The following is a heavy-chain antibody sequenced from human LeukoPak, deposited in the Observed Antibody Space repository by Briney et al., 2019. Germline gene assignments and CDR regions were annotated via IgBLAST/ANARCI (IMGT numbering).Heavy chain of an antibody. J-gene: IGHJ5*02. V-gene: IGHV4-34*01. Sequence: SETLSLTCAVYGGSFSGYYWSRIRQPPGKGLEWIGEINHSGSTNYNPSLKSRVTISVDTSKNQFSLKLSSVTAADTAVYYCARGRGTVVTDNWFDPWGQGTLVTVSS. D-gene: IGHD2-21*02. CDR2: INHSGST. CDR1: GGSFSGYY. CDR3: ARGRGTVVTDNWFDP.